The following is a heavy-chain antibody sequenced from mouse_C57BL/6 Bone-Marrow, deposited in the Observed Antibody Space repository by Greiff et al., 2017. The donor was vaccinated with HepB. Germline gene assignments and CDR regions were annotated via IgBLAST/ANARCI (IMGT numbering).Heavy chain of an antibody. V-gene: IGHV5-15*01. Sequence: DVMLVESGGGLVQPGGSLKLSCAASGFTFSDYGMAWVRQAPRKGPEWVAFISNLAYSIYYADTVTGRFTISRENAKNTLYLEMSSLRSEDTAMYYCAALRRDAMDYWGQGTSVTVSS. J-gene: IGHJ4*01. D-gene: IGHD1-2*01. CDR2: ISNLAYSI. CDR1: GFTFSDYG. CDR3: AALRRDAMDY.